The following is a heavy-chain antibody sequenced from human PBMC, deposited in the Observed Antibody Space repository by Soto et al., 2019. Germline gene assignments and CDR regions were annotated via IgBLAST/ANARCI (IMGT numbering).Heavy chain of an antibody. CDR3: AHRLPGPSGYDV. CDR2: IYWNDEQ. J-gene: IGHJ6*02. D-gene: IGHD6-13*01. V-gene: IGHV2-5*01. CDR1: GFSLTSGVVG. Sequence: QITLKESGPTLVKPTQTLTLTCTFSGFSLTSGVVGVGWIRQPPGEALEWLALIYWNDEQYYNPSLRNRLTITRDTSKQQVVLTMTNMDPVDTATYYCAHRLPGPSGYDVWGQGTTVTVSS.